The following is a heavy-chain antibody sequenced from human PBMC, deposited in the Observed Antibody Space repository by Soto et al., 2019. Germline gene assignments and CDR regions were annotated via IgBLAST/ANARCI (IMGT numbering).Heavy chain of an antibody. J-gene: IGHJ4*02. V-gene: IGHV4-30-2*01. D-gene: IGHD6-19*01. CDR2: IYHSGST. CDR3: ARAGGLGAVAADY. Sequence: SETLSLTCAVSGGSISSGGYSWSWIRQPPGKGLEWIGYIYHSGSTYYNPSLKSRVTISVDRSKNQFSLKLSSVTAADTAVYYCARAGGLGAVAADYWGKGTLVTVS. CDR1: GGSISSGGYS.